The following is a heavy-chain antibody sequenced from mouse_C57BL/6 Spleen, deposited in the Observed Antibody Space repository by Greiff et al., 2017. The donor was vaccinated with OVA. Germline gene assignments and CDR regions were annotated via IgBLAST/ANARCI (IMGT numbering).Heavy chain of an antibody. Sequence: QVQLKQSGAELAKPGASVKLSCKASGYTFTSYWMHWVKQRPGQGLEWIGYINPSSGYTKYNQKFKDQATLTADKSSSTAYMQLSSLTYEDSAVYYCARAYYYGSSYLYYFDYWGQGTTLTVSS. CDR3: ARAYYYGSSYLYYFDY. D-gene: IGHD1-1*01. CDR2: INPSSGYT. CDR1: GYTFTSYW. J-gene: IGHJ2*01. V-gene: IGHV1-7*01.